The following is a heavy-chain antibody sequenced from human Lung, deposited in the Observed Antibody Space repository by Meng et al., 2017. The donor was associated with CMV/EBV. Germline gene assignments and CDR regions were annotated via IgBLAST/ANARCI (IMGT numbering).Heavy chain of an antibody. CDR2: IDASGSNI. V-gene: IGHV3-21*01. CDR3: ARGPPPHYYPMDF. J-gene: IGHJ6*02. CDR1: GFTFSPYN. Sequence: GGSXRLXCVGSGFTFSPYNMNWVRQAPGKGLEWVSSIDASGSNIYYADAVKGRCTISRDNAKNSLFLQMNSLRADDTAVYFCARGPPPHYYPMDFWGQGPTVTVSS.